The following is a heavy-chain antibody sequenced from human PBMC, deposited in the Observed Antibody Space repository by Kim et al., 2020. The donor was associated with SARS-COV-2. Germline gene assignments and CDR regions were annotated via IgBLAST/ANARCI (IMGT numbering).Heavy chain of an antibody. CDR1: GGSIISSSYY. CDR2: IYYSGST. CDR3: ARHHVLRYFDPTTTFDP. D-gene: IGHD3-9*01. V-gene: IGHV4-39*01. Sequence: SETLSLTCTVSGGSIISSSYYWAWIRQPPGKGLEWIGSIYYSGSTYYKPSLKSRVTISVDTSKNQFSLRLSSVTAADTAVYYCARHHVLRYFDPTTTFDPWGQGTLVTVSS. J-gene: IGHJ5*02.